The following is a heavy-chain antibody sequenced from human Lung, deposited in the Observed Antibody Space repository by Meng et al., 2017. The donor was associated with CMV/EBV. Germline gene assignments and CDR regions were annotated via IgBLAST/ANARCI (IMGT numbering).Heavy chain of an antibody. CDR2: IYYSGST. V-gene: IGHV4-39*07. CDR3: AWGAMPSGICYTGGCCFDF. D-gene: IGHD2-15*01. Sequence: SETLSLXCSVSGGSFSSSSYYWGWIRQPPGKGLEWIGNIYYSGSTYYNPSLKSPVTISVDTSKNQFSLELSSVSAEDMAVYSCAWGAMPSGICYTGGCCFDFWGQGTLVTVSS. J-gene: IGHJ4*02. CDR1: GGSFSSSSYY.